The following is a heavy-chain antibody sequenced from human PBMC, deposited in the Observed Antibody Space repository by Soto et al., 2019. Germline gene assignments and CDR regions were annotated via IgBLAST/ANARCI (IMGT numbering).Heavy chain of an antibody. D-gene: IGHD2-2*01. CDR3: ANSKSPRGCSSTSCYAVNYYYGMDV. Sequence: PGGSLRLSCAASGFTFGSYGMHWVRQAPGKGLEWVAVISYDGSNKYYADSVKGRFTISRDNSKNTLYLQMNSLRAEDTAVYYCANSKSPRGCSSTSCYAVNYYYGMDVWGQGTTVTVSS. CDR2: ISYDGSNK. J-gene: IGHJ6*02. V-gene: IGHV3-30*18. CDR1: GFTFGSYG.